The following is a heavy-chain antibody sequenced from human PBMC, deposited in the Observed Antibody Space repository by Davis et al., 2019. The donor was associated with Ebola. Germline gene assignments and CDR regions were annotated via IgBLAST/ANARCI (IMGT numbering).Heavy chain of an antibody. Sequence: SETLSLTCTVSGGSVSNYYWSWIRQPPGKGLEWIGYIYYRGSTNYNPSLKSRVTILVDTSKNQFSLKLSSVTAADTAVYYCARGRVLRYFDWQTGGMDVWGQGTTVTVSS. J-gene: IGHJ6*02. D-gene: IGHD3-9*01. CDR3: ARGRVLRYFDWQTGGMDV. CDR1: GGSVSNYY. CDR2: IYYRGST. V-gene: IGHV4-59*02.